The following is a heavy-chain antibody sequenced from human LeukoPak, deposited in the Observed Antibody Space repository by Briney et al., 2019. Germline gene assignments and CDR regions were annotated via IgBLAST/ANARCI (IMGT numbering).Heavy chain of an antibody. CDR1: GFTFSSYE. CDR3: ARAPNRYPDY. J-gene: IGHJ4*02. CDR2: ISSSGSTI. Sequence: PGGSLRLSCAASGFTFSSYEMNWVRQAPGKGLEWVSYISSSGSTIYYADSVKGRFTISRDNAKNSLYLQMNSLRAEDTAVYYCARAPNRYPDYWGQGTLVTVSS. D-gene: IGHD2-2*02. V-gene: IGHV3-48*03.